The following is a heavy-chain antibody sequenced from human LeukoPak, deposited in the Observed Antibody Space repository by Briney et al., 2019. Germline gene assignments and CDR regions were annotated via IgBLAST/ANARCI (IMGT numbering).Heavy chain of an antibody. CDR1: GFTLSSYA. J-gene: IGHJ5*02. D-gene: IGHD2-15*01. Sequence: GGSLRLSCAASGFTLSSYAMHWVRQAPGKGLEWVAVISYDGSNKYYADSVKGRFTISRDNSKNTLYLQMNSLRAEDTAVYYCATLSGSRFDPWGQGTLVTVSS. V-gene: IGHV3-30-3*01. CDR2: ISYDGSNK. CDR3: ATLSGSRFDP.